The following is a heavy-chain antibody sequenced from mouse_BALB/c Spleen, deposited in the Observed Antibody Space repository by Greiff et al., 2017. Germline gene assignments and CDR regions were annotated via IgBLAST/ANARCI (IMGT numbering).Heavy chain of an antibody. V-gene: IGHV1-37*01. Sequence: EVQLQQSGPELVKPGASVKISCKASGYSFTGYFMNWVKQSHGKSLEWIGRINPYNGDTFYNQKFKGKATLTVDKSSSTAHMELLSLTSEDSAVYYYGSDYGSSYGYAMDYWGQGTSVTVSS. CDR2: INPYNGDT. CDR3: GSDYGSSYGYAMDY. CDR1: GYSFTGYF. D-gene: IGHD1-1*01. J-gene: IGHJ4*01.